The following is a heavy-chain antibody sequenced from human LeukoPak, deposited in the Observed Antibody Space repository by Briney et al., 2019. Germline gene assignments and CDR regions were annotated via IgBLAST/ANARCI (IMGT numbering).Heavy chain of an antibody. CDR2: IYYSGST. Sequence: SETLSLTCTVSGGSISNYYWSWIRQPPGKGLEWIGYIYYSGSTNYNPSLKSRVTISVDTSKNQFSLKLSSVTAADTAVYYCARAWGLERVYDYWGQGTLVTVSS. D-gene: IGHD7-27*01. CDR3: ARAWGLERVYDY. CDR1: GGSISNYY. J-gene: IGHJ4*02. V-gene: IGHV4-59*01.